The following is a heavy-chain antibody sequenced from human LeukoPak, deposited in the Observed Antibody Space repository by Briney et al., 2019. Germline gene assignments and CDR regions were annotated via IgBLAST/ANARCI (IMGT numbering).Heavy chain of an antibody. CDR3: SRLAPGTVTTDY. CDR2: INAGNGNT. V-gene: IGHV1-3*01. D-gene: IGHD4-17*01. CDR1: GYTFTGYY. J-gene: IGHJ4*02. Sequence: ASVKVSCKASGYTFTGYYMHWVRQAPGQGLEWMGWINAGNGNTKYSQKFQGRVTITRDTSATTAYMELSSLRSEDTAVYYCSRLAPGTVTTDYWGQGTLVTVSS.